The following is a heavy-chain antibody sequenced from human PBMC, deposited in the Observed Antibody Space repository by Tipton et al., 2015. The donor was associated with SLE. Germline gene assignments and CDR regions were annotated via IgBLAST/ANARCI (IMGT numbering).Heavy chain of an antibody. CDR1: GGSFIGYY. CDR2: INHSGST. J-gene: IGHJ4*02. V-gene: IGHV4-34*01. CDR3: ARLKQWLVRPYYFDY. Sequence: TLSLTCAVYGGSFIGYYWSWIRQPPGKGLEWIGEINHSGSTNYNPPLKSRVTISVDTSKNQFSLKLSSVTAADTAVYYCARLKQWLVRPYYFDYWGQGTLVTVSS. D-gene: IGHD6-19*01.